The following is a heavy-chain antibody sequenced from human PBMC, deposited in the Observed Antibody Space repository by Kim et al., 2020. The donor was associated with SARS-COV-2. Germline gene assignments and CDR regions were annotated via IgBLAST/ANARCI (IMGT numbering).Heavy chain of an antibody. Sequence: GGSLRLSCAASGFTFSSYGMHWVRQAPGKGLEWVAVIWYDGSNKYYADSVKGRFTISRDNSKNTLYLQMNSLRAEDTAVYYCARHPSPGYPRPSDAFDIWGQGTMVTVSS. V-gene: IGHV3-33*01. CDR3: ARHPSPGYPRPSDAFDI. CDR1: GFTFSSYG. CDR2: IWYDGSNK. D-gene: IGHD6-13*01. J-gene: IGHJ3*02.